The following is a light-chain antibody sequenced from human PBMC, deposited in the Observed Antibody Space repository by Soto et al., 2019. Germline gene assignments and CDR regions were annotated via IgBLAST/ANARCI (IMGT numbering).Light chain of an antibody. CDR2: EVS. CDR1: SSDVGGYNY. Sequence: QSALTQPPSASGSPGLSVTISCTGTSSDVGGYNYVSWYQQHPGKAPKLMIYEVSKRPSGVPDRFSGSKSGNTASLTVSGLQAEDEADYYCSSYAGSNNFDVFGTGTKVTVL. J-gene: IGLJ1*01. V-gene: IGLV2-8*01. CDR3: SSYAGSNNFDV.